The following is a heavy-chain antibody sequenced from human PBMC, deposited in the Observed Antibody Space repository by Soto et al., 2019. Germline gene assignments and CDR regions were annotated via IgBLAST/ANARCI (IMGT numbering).Heavy chain of an antibody. Sequence: QLQLVQSGAEVKKPGASVKVSCKASGYTFTSYGISWIRQAPGQGLEWMGWSNPYNGNTDYAQNLQVRVTMTTDTSTSTAYMELRSLTSDDTAVYYCATSYDSGFDPWGQGTLVSVSS. CDR3: ATSYDSGFDP. J-gene: IGHJ5*02. CDR1: GYTFTSYG. D-gene: IGHD5-12*01. V-gene: IGHV1-18*04. CDR2: SNPYNGNT.